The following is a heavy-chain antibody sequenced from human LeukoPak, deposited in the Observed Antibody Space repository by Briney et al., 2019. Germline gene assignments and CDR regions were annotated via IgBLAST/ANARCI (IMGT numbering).Heavy chain of an antibody. CDR3: ARQGFGYYDSSGYYHDAFDI. CDR1: GGSISSYY. J-gene: IGHJ3*02. D-gene: IGHD3-22*01. Sequence: SETLSLTCPVSGGSISSYYWSWLRQPPWKGLEWIGYMYTSGSTNYNPSLKSRVTISVDTSKNQFSLKLSSVTAADTAVYYCARQGFGYYDSSGYYHDAFDIWGQGTMVTVSS. V-gene: IGHV4-4*09. CDR2: MYTSGST.